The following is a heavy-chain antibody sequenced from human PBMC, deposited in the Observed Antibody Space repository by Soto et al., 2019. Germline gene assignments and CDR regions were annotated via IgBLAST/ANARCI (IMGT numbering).Heavy chain of an antibody. J-gene: IGHJ6*03. CDR1: GFTFSSYA. CDR2: ISGSGGST. CDR3: AKNYGDYFGRYYYYYMDV. Sequence: GGSLRLSCAASGFTFSSYAMSWVRQAPGKGLEWVSAISGSGGSTYYADSVKGRFTISRDNSKNTLYLQMNSLRAEDTAVYYCAKNYGDYFGRYYYYYMDVWGKGTTVTVSS. V-gene: IGHV3-23*01. D-gene: IGHD4-17*01.